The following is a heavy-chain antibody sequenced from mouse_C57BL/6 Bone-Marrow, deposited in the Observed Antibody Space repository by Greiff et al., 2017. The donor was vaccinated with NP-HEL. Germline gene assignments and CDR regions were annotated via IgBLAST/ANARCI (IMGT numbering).Heavy chain of an antibody. CDR2: IDPANGNT. V-gene: IGHV14-3*01. D-gene: IGHD2-4*01. J-gene: IGHJ1*03. Sequence: EVMLVESVAELVRPGASVKLSCTASGFNIKNTYMHWVKQRPEQGLEWIGRIDPANGNTKYAPKFQGKATIAADTSSNTAYLQLSSLTSEDTAIYYCARRAYYDYDGWYFDVWGTGTTVTVSS. CDR1: GFNIKNTY. CDR3: ARRAYYDYDGWYFDV.